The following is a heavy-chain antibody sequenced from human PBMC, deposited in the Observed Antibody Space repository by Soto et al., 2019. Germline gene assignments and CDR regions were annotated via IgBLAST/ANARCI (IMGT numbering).Heavy chain of an antibody. Sequence: ASVEVSREACGFPFNKSALYGARQAPGQGLEWMGWINAGNGDTKYSQKFQGRVTITRDTSASTAYMELSSLRSEDTAVYYCARGGSGWPFDYWGQGTLVTV. V-gene: IGHV1-3*01. CDR3: ARGGSGWPFDY. J-gene: IGHJ4*02. D-gene: IGHD6-19*01. CDR2: INAGNGDT. CDR1: GFPFNKSA.